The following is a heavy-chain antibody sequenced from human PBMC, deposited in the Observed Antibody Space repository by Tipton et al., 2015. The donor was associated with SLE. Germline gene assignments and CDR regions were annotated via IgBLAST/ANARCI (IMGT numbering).Heavy chain of an antibody. V-gene: IGHV3-21*01. CDR2: ISSSSSYI. CDR3: ARGQSPPLITMVRGTALNY. J-gene: IGHJ4*02. CDR1: GFCFSDFA. Sequence: SLRLSCLASGFCFSDFAMNWIPQAPGKGLEWGSSISSSSSYIYYADSVKGRFTISRGNAKNSLSLQMNSLRAEDTAVYYCARGQSPPLITMVRGTALNYWGQGTLVTVSS. D-gene: IGHD3-10*01.